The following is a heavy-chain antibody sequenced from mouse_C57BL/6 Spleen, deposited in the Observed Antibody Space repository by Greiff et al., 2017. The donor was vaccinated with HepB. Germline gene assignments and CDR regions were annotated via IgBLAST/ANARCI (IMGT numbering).Heavy chain of an antibody. J-gene: IGHJ1*03. V-gene: IGHV1-69*01. D-gene: IGHD1-1*01. CDR3: ARGGDYYGGSYGYFDV. CDR1: GYTFTSYW. Sequence: VQLQQPGAELVMPGASVKLSCKASGYTFTSYWMHWVKQRPGQGLEWIGEIDPSDSYTNYNQKFKGKSTLTVDKSSSTAYMQLSSLTSEDSAVYYCARGGDYYGGSYGYFDVWGTGTTVTVSS. CDR2: IDPSDSYT.